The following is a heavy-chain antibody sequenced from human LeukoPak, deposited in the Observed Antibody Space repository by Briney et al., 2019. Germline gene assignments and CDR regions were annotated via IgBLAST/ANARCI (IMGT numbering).Heavy chain of an antibody. CDR1: GFTFRSYA. CDR3: AKEGKTRNWNYYQAKSVY. D-gene: IGHD1-7*01. Sequence: PGGSLRLSCAASGFTFRSYAMNWVRQAPGKGLEWVSAISGSGGSTYYADSVKGRFTISRDNSKNTLSLQMNSLRAEDTAVYYCAKEGKTRNWNYYQAKSVYWGQGTLVTVSS. CDR2: ISGSGGST. J-gene: IGHJ4*02. V-gene: IGHV3-23*01.